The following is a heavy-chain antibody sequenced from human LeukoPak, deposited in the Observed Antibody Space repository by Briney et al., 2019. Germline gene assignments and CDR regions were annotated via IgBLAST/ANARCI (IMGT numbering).Heavy chain of an antibody. D-gene: IGHD4-11*01. CDR1: GYTFTSYG. Sequence: ASVKVSCKASGYTFTSYGISWVRQAPGQGPEWMGWISAYNGNTNYAQKLQGRVTMTTDTSTSTAYMELRSLRSDDTAVYYCARDSTSYSNYYYYYYYYMDVWGKGTTVTVSS. V-gene: IGHV1-18*01. CDR2: ISAYNGNT. J-gene: IGHJ6*03. CDR3: ARDSTSYSNYYYYYYYYMDV.